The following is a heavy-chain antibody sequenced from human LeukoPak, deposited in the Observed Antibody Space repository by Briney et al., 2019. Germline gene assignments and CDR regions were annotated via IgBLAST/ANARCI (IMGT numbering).Heavy chain of an antibody. V-gene: IGHV4-59*01. CDR3: ARVSCSSTSCYMDYYYYMDV. Sequence: SETLSLTCTVSGGSISTYYWSWIRQPPGKGLEWIGYIYYSGSTNYNPSLKSRATISVDTSKNQFSLKLSSVTAADTAVYYCARVSCSSTSCYMDYYYYMDVWGKGTTVTVSS. CDR2: IYYSGST. J-gene: IGHJ6*03. CDR1: GGSISTYY. D-gene: IGHD2-2*02.